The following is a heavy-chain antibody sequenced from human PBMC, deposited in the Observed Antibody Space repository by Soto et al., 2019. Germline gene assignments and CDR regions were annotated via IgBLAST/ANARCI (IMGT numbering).Heavy chain of an antibody. Sequence: QVALQQWGAGLLKPAQTLSLTCGVHGGSFNDYFWTWIRLTPGKGLEWIGEVHHTGTSYYNPSLRSRLNVSVDTSKSQSSLTLTSVTATDTGTYYCARRKDSSRYFYGLDVWGQGTTVVVS. V-gene: IGHV4-34*02. CDR1: GGSFNDYF. J-gene: IGHJ6*02. CDR3: ARRKDSSRYFYGLDV. CDR2: VHHTGTS. D-gene: IGHD4-4*01.